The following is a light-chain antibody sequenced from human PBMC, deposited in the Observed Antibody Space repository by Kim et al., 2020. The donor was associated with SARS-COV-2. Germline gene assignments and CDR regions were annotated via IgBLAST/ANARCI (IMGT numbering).Light chain of an antibody. CDR3: NSWDSSGNHL. Sequence: VALGQTVRITCQGDSLRSYYASWYQQKPGQAPVVVIYGKNNRPSGIPDRFSGSSSGNTASLTVTGAQAEDEAEYYCNSWDSSGNHLFGGGSKVTVL. V-gene: IGLV3-19*01. CDR2: GKN. J-gene: IGLJ3*02. CDR1: SLRSYY.